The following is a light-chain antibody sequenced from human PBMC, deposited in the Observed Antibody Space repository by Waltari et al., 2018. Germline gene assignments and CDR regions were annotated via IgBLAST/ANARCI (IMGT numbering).Light chain of an antibody. Sequence: EIVMTQSPATLSVSPEERATLSCRASQSVSSTLAWYQQKPGQAPRLLIYGASTRATGIPARFSGSGSGTEFTLTISSLQSEDFAVYYCQQYNNWPPMYTFGQGTKLEIK. J-gene: IGKJ2*01. V-gene: IGKV3-15*01. CDR3: QQYNNWPPMYT. CDR2: GAS. CDR1: QSVSST.